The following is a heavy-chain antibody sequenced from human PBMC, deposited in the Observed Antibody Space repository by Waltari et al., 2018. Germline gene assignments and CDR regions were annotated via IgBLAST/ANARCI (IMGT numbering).Heavy chain of an antibody. D-gene: IGHD3-3*02. J-gene: IGHJ4*02. CDR2: IYYSGST. Sequence: QLQLQESGPGLVKPSDTLSLTCTVSGGSISSSSYYWGWIRQPPGKGLEWIGSIYYSGSTYYNPSLKSRVTISVDTSKNQFSLKLSSVTAADTAVYYCARDGWSRIFGVVIPDYWGQGTLVTVSS. CDR3: ARDGWSRIFGVVIPDY. V-gene: IGHV4-39*07. CDR1: GGSISSSSYY.